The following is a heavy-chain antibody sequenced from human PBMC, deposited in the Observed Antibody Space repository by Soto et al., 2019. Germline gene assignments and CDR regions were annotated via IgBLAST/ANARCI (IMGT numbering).Heavy chain of an antibody. V-gene: IGHV3-30*18. CDR2: ISYDGSNK. CDR3: AKIGVVAATHSGNDY. J-gene: IGHJ4*02. Sequence: GGSLRLSCAASGFTFSSYGMHWVRQAPGKGLEWVAVISYDGSNKYYADSVKGRFTISRDNSKNTLYLQMNSLRAEDTAVYYCAKIGVVAATHSGNDYWGQGTLVTVSS. CDR1: GFTFSSYG. D-gene: IGHD2-15*01.